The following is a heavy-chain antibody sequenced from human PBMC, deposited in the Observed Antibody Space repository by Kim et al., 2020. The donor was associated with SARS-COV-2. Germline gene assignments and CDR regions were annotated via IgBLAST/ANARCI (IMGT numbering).Heavy chain of an antibody. CDR1: GGSISSYY. J-gene: IGHJ6*02. CDR3: ARVLAYCGGDCYDYYYYYGMDV. V-gene: IGHV4-59*01. Sequence: SETLSLTCTVSGGSISSYYWSWIRQPPGKGLEWIGYIYYSGSTNYNPSLKSRVTISVDTSKNQFSLKLSSVTAADTAVYYCARVLAYCGGDCYDYYYYYGMDVWGQGATVTVSS. D-gene: IGHD2-21*02. CDR2: IYYSGST.